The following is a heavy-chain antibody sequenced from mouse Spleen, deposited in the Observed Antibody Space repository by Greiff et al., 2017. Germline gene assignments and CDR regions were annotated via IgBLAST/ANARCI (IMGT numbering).Heavy chain of an antibody. Sequence: QVQLQQPGAELVKPGASVKLSCKASGYTFTSYWMHWVKQRPGQGLEWIGYINPSTGYTEYNQKFKDKATLTADKSSSTAYMQLSSLTSEDSAVYYCAREGKLDYWGQGTTLTVSS. CDR3: AREGKLDY. D-gene: IGHD4-1*01. CDR2: INPSTGYT. V-gene: IGHV1-7*01. CDR1: GYTFTSYW. J-gene: IGHJ2*01.